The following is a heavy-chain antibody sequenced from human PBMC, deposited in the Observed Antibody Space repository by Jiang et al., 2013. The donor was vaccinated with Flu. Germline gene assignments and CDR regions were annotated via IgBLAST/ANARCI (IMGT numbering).Heavy chain of an antibody. CDR1: GFTFSSYA. D-gene: IGHD3-3*01. CDR3: AKPTSEVGDFWSGYYTGRGEYFQH. Sequence: VQLLESGGGLVQPGGSLRLSCAASGFTFSSYAMSWVRQAPGKGLEWVSAISGSGGSTYYADSVKGRFTISRDNSKNTLYLQMNSLRAEDTAVYYCAKPTSEVGDFWSGYYTGRGEYFQHWGQGTLVTVSS. V-gene: IGHV3-23*01. CDR2: ISGSGGST. J-gene: IGHJ1*01.